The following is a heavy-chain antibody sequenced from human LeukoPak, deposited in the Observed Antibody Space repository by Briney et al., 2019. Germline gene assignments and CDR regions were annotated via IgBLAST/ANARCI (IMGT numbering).Heavy chain of an antibody. V-gene: IGHV4-59*01. J-gene: IGHJ4*02. D-gene: IGHD2-2*01. CDR1: GGSISSYY. CDR2: IYYSGST. Sequence: SETLSLTCTVSGGSISSYYWSWIRQPPGKGLEWIGYIYYSGSTNYNPSLKSRVTISVDTSKNQFSLKLSSVTAADTAVYYCARVVPAAIRGGVFDYWGQGTLVTVSS. CDR3: ARVVPAAIRGGVFDY.